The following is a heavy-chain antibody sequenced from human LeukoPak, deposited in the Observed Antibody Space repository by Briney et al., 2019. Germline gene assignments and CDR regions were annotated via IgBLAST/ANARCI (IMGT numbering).Heavy chain of an antibody. Sequence: SETLSLTCTVSGGSISSGDYYWSWIRQPPGKGLEWIGYIYYSGSTYYNPSLKSRVTISVDTSKNQFPLKLSSVTAADTAVYYWARVRDSSGYYVDAFDIWGQGTMVTVSS. CDR3: ARVRDSSGYYVDAFDI. CDR2: IYYSGST. CDR1: GGSISSGDYY. D-gene: IGHD3-22*01. V-gene: IGHV4-30-4*08. J-gene: IGHJ3*02.